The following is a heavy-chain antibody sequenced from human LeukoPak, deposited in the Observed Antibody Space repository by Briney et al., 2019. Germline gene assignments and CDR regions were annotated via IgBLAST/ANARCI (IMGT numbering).Heavy chain of an antibody. J-gene: IGHJ4*02. D-gene: IGHD3-10*01. CDR2: ISSSSSYI. Sequence: AGSLRLSCAASGFTFSSYSMNWVRQAPGKGLEWVSSISSSSSYIYYADSVKGRFTISRDNAKNSLYLQMNSLRAEDTAVYYCARDSRFGELLLFDYWGQGTLVTVSS. CDR3: ARDSRFGELLLFDY. CDR1: GFTFSSYS. V-gene: IGHV3-21*01.